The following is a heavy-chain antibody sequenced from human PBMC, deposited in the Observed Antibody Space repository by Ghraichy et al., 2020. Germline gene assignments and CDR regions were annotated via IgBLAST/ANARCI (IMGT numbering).Heavy chain of an antibody. J-gene: IGHJ6*03. CDR3: ARARVLRFVMDV. Sequence: GGSLRLSCAASGFTFSSYDMHWVRQATGKGLEWVSAIGTAGDTYYPGSVKGRFTISRENAKNSLYLQMNSLRAGDTAVYYCARARVLRFVMDVWGKGTTVTVSS. CDR2: IGTAGDT. CDR1: GFTFSSYD. V-gene: IGHV3-13*01. D-gene: IGHD3-3*01.